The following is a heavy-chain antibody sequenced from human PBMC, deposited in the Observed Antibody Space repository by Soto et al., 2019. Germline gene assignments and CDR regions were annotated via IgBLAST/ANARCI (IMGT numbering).Heavy chain of an antibody. J-gene: IGHJ6*02. CDR3: ARRPICSGGSCYSLYHYYYYYGMDV. D-gene: IGHD2-15*01. CDR2: INHSGST. V-gene: IGHV4-34*01. Sequence: QVQLQQWGAGLFKPSETLSLTCAVYGGSFSGYYWSWIRQPPGQGLEWIGEINHSGSTNYNPSLKSRVTISVDTSKNQFSLKLSSVTAADTAVYYCARRPICSGGSCYSLYHYYYYYGMDVWGQGTTVTFSS. CDR1: GGSFSGYY.